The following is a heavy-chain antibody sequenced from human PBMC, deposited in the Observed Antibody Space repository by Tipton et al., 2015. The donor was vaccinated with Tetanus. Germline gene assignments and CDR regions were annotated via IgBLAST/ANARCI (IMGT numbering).Heavy chain of an antibody. D-gene: IGHD6-25*01. Sequence: LRLSCSGSGFTFSSYTFHWVRQAPGKGLDWVSVMYSGGDTYYVDSVKGRFSISRDNAKNSLFLEMNSLSADDTAVYYCVSGSALDYWGQGTLITVSS. V-gene: IGHV3-66*01. J-gene: IGHJ4*02. CDR2: MYSGGDT. CDR3: VSGSALDY. CDR1: GFTFSSYT.